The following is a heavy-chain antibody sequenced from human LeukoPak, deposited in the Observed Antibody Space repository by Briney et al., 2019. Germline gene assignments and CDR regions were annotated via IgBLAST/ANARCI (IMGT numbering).Heavy chain of an antibody. J-gene: IGHJ5*02. Sequence: PSETLSLTCTVSGGSISSGGYYWRWIRLHPGKGLEWIGYIYYSGSTYYNPSLKSRVTISVDTSKNQFSLKLSSVTAADTAVYYCARKRELLRSLDPWGQGTLVTVSS. CDR3: ARKRELLRSLDP. V-gene: IGHV4-31*03. CDR2: IYYSGST. CDR1: GGSISSGGYY. D-gene: IGHD1-26*01.